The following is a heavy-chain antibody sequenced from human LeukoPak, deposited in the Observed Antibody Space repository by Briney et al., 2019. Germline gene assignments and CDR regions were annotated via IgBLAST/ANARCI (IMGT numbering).Heavy chain of an antibody. CDR3: ARANYGDYPLF. CDR1: GYTFTGYY. Sequence: ASVKVSCXASGYTFTGYYMHWVRQARGQGLEWMGRINPNSGGTNYAQKFQGRVTMTRDTSISTAYMELTRLRSDDTAVYYCARANYGDYPLFWGQGTLVTVSS. V-gene: IGHV1-2*06. D-gene: IGHD4-17*01. J-gene: IGHJ4*02. CDR2: INPNSGGT.